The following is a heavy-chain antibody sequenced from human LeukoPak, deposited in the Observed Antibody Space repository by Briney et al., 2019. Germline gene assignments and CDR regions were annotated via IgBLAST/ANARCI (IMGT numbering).Heavy chain of an antibody. CDR3: VKKIAAAAWFDP. V-gene: IGHV4-28*01. CDR2: IYYSGST. D-gene: IGHD6-13*01. CDR1: GYSISSDNW. Sequence: SDTLSLTCAVPGYSISSDNWWGWIRQPPGRGLEWIGYIYYSGSTYYNPSLKSRVTMSIDTSNNQFSLKLTSVTAVDTAVYYCVKKIAAAAWFDPWAREPRSPSPQ. J-gene: IGHJ5*02.